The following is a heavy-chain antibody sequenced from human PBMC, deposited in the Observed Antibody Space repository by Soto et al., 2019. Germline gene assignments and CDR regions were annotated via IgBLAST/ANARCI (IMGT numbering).Heavy chain of an antibody. CDR3: ARSSILSCGESGAFDY. D-gene: IGHD3-10*01. J-gene: IGHJ4*02. V-gene: IGHV4-59*01. CDR1: GGSISSYY. Sequence: PSETLSLTCTVSGGSISSYYWSWIRQPPGKGLEWIGYIYYSGSTNYNPSLKSRVTISVDTSKNQFSLKLSSVTAADTAVYYCARSSILSCGESGAFDYWGQGTLVTVSS. CDR2: IYYSGST.